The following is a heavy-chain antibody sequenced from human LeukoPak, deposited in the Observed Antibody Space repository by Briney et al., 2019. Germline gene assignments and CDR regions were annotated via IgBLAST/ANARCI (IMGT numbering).Heavy chain of an antibody. D-gene: IGHD3-3*01. CDR1: GFTFSSYA. CDR2: ISGSGGST. CDR3: AKTPNYDFWSDYFDY. Sequence: GGSLRLSCAASGFTFSSYAMSWVRQAPGKGLEWVSAISGSGGSTYYADSVKGRFTISRDNSKNTLYLQMNSLRAEDTALYYCAKTPNYDFWSDYFDYWGQGNLVTVSS. J-gene: IGHJ4*02. V-gene: IGHV3-23*01.